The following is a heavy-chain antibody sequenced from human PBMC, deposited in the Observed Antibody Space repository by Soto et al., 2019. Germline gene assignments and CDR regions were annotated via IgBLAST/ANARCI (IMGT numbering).Heavy chain of an antibody. CDR2: IIPILGIA. D-gene: IGHD3-10*01. CDR1: GGTFSSYT. J-gene: IGHJ4*02. CDR3: ASDRGDGYNGH. V-gene: IGHV1-69*02. Sequence: QVQLVQSGAEVKKPGSSVKVSCKASGGTFSSYTISWVRQAPGQGLEWMGRIIPILGIANYAQKFEGRVTITADKSTSTANMELSSLRSEDTAVYYCASDRGDGYNGHWGQGTLVTVSS.